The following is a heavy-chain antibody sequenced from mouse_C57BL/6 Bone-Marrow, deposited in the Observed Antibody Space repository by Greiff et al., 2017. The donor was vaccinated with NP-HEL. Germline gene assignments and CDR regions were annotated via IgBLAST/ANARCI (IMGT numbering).Heavy chain of an antibody. CDR2: IYPGDGDT. Sequence: QVQLQQSGPELVKPGASVKISCKASGYAFSSSWMNWVKQRPGKGLEWIGRIYPGDGDTNYNGKFKGKATLTADKSSSTAYMQLSSLTSEDSAVYFCARSDYDLVAYWGQGTLVTVSA. CDR1: GYAFSSSW. D-gene: IGHD2-4*01. J-gene: IGHJ3*01. V-gene: IGHV1-82*01. CDR3: ARSDYDLVAY.